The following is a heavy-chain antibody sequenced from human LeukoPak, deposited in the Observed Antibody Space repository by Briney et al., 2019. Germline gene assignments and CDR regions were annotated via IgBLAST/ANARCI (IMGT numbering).Heavy chain of an antibody. CDR3: AKVPYSDYGSGRPPLDV. D-gene: IGHD3-10*01. Sequence: PGGSLRLSCAASGFSFSNYAMSWVRQAPGKGLEWVSTISDSGGRTYYADSVEGRFTISRDNSKDTLYLHMSSLRAEDTAIHYCAKVPYSDYGSGRPPLDVWGQGTTVAVSS. J-gene: IGHJ6*02. V-gene: IGHV3-23*01. CDR2: ISDSGGRT. CDR1: GFSFSNYA.